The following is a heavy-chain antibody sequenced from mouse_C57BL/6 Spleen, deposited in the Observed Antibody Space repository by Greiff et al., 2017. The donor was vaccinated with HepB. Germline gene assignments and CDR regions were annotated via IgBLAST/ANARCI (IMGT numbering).Heavy chain of an antibody. Sequence: QVQLKQPGAELVMPGASVKLSCKASGYTFTSYWMHWVKQRPGQGLEWIGEIDPSDSYTNYNQKFKGKSTLTVDKSSSTAYMQLSSLTSEDSAVYYCARWGERRYAMDYWGQGTSVTVSS. CDR1: GYTFTSYW. V-gene: IGHV1-69*01. D-gene: IGHD2-12*01. CDR2: IDPSDSYT. J-gene: IGHJ4*01. CDR3: ARWGERRYAMDY.